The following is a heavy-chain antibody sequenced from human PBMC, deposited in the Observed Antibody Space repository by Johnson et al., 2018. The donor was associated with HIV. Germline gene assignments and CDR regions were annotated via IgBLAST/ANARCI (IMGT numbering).Heavy chain of an antibody. CDR3: ARAVRTGPSPGFVFDI. V-gene: IGHV3-20*04. D-gene: IGHD1-1*01. CDR1: GFTFDDYG. CDR2: INWNGGST. J-gene: IGHJ3*02. Sequence: VQLVESGGGLVQPGGSLRLSCAASGFTFDDYGMSWVHQAPGKGLEWVSDINWNGGSTRYTDSVKGRFTISRDNAKRSFYLQMNTLRAEDTALYYCARAVRTGPSPGFVFDIWGQGKMVTVSS.